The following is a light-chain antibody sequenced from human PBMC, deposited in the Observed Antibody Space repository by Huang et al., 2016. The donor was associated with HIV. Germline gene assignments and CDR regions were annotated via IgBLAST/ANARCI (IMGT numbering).Light chain of an antibody. J-gene: IGKJ4*01. CDR2: ASS. Sequence: DIQMTQSPSSLSASVGDRISITCWASQTISTFLNWYQQQPGKASKLLIYASSNLQSGVASRFSGTGAGTHFTLTVTGLQPDDFATCFCQQTSSVPLTFGGGTRVE. CDR3: QQTSSVPLT. V-gene: IGKV1-39*01. CDR1: QTISTF.